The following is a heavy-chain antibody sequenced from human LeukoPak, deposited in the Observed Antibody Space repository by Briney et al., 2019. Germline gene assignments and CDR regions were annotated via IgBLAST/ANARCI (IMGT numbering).Heavy chain of an antibody. J-gene: IGHJ4*02. Sequence: GGSLRLSCAASGFTFDDYAMHWVRQAPGKGLERVSGISWNSGSIGYADSVKGRFTISRDNAKNSLYLQMNSLRAEDTALYYCAKDISYYDSSGYLDYWGQGTLVTVSS. CDR1: GFTFDDYA. V-gene: IGHV3-9*01. CDR2: ISWNSGSI. CDR3: AKDISYYDSSGYLDY. D-gene: IGHD3-22*01.